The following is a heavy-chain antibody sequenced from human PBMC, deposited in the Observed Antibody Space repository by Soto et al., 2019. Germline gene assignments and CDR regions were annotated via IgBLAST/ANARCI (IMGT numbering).Heavy chain of an antibody. CDR2: IYSGGST. V-gene: IGHV3-66*01. D-gene: IGHD4-17*01. CDR3: ARVGSDYGDTDAFDI. Sequence: MSWVRQAPGKGLEWVSVIYSGGSTYYADSVKGRFTISRDNSKNTLYLQMNSLRAEDTAVYYCARVGSDYGDTDAFDIWGQGTMVTVSS. J-gene: IGHJ3*02.